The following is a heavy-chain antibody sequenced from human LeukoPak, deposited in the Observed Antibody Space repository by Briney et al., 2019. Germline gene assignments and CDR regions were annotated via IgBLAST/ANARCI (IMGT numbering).Heavy chain of an antibody. CDR1: GGTFSSYA. CDR3: ARDRVKNGYNPGDY. J-gene: IGHJ4*02. D-gene: IGHD5-24*01. Sequence: GASVKVSCKASGGTFSSYAISWVRQAPGQGLEWMGRIIPVLGIANYAQKFQGRVTITADKSTSTAYMELSSLRSEDTAVYYCARDRVKNGYNPGDYWGQGTLVTVSS. V-gene: IGHV1-69*04. CDR2: IIPVLGIA.